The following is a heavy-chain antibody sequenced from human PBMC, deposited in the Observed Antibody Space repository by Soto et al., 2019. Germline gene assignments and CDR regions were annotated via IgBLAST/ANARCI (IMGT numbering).Heavy chain of an antibody. CDR1: CGSISSGGYY. D-gene: IGHD2-15*01. Sequence: QVQLQESGPGLVKPSQTLSLTCTVSCGSISSGGYYWNWIRQHPGKGLEWIGYIHYSGTTYYNPSLKSRISISLDTSQNEFSLKLSSVTAADTAVYYCARDPGVCSGGTCYLDYWGQGTLVTVSS. CDR3: ARDPGVCSGGTCYLDY. CDR2: IHYSGTT. J-gene: IGHJ4*02. V-gene: IGHV4-31*03.